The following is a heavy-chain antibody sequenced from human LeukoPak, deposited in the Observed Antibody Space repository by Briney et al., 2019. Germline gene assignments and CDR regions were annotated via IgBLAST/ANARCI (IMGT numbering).Heavy chain of an antibody. CDR2: INHSGST. V-gene: IGHV4-34*01. CDR3: ARVNTAMAEFDY. J-gene: IGHJ4*02. Sequence: SETLSLTCAVSGWSFSGYYWSWIRQPPGKGLEWIGEINHSGSTNYNPSLKSRVTISVDTSKNQFSLKLSSVTAADTAVYYCARVNTAMAEFDYWGQGTLVTVSS. D-gene: IGHD5-18*01. CDR1: GWSFSGYY.